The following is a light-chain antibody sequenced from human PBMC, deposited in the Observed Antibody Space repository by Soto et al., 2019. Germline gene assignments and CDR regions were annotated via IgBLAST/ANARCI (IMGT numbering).Light chain of an antibody. CDR1: QSITNY. V-gene: IGKV3-20*01. J-gene: IGKJ4*01. CDR2: GAS. CDR3: QQYGSSPLT. Sequence: EIVWTQSPGTLSLSPGERATLSCRASQSITNYLAWYLQKPGQAPRLLIYGASSRASVLPDRFSGSGSGTDFTLTISRLEPEDFAMYYCQQYGSSPLTFGGGTKVDIK.